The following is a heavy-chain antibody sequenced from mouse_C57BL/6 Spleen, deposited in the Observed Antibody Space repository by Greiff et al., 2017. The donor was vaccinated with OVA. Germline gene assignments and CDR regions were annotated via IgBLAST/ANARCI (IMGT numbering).Heavy chain of an antibody. Sequence: EVQGVESGGGLVKPGGSLKLSCAASGFTFSSYAMSWVRQTPEKRLEWVATISDGGSYTYYPDNVKGRFPISRDNAKNNLYLQMSHLKSEDTAMYYCARRDDSSGYEFAYWGQGTLVTVSA. D-gene: IGHD3-2*02. CDR1: GFTFSSYA. CDR2: ISDGGSYT. V-gene: IGHV5-4*01. J-gene: IGHJ3*01. CDR3: ARRDDSSGYEFAY.